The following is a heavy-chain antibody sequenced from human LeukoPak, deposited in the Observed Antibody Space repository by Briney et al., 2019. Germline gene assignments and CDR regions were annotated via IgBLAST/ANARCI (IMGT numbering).Heavy chain of an antibody. J-gene: IGHJ4*02. D-gene: IGHD1-26*01. V-gene: IGHV3-49*04. CDR1: GXTFGDYA. CDR2: IRSKAFGGTT. CDR3: TRLGRIVGATGLDY. Sequence: GGSLRLSFTVSGXTFGDYAMSWVRQAPGKGLEWVGSIRSKAFGGTTEYAASVKGRFTISRDVSKSIAYLQMNSLKTEDTAVYYCTRLGRIVGATGLDYWGQGTLVAVSS.